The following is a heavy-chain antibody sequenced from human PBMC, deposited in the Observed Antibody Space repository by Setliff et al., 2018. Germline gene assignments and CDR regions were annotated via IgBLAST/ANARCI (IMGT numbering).Heavy chain of an antibody. D-gene: IGHD2-21*01. V-gene: IGHV1-18*01. J-gene: IGHJ4*02. CDR3: TTSRAPRVVLAADFDL. CDR1: GGAFSNYG. CDR2: ISPYSGET. Sequence: ASVKVSCKASGGAFSNYGITWVRQAPGQGLEWMGWISPYSGETNNAQRFQDRLSVTADTSSKTIYMELRSLTSDDTAVYFCTTSRAPRVVLAADFDLWGQGTLVTVSS.